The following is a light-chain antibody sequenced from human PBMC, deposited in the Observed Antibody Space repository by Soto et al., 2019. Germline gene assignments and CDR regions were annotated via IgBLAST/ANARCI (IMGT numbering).Light chain of an antibody. J-gene: IGKJ4*01. V-gene: IGKV1-9*01. CDR2: AAS. CDR3: QQFKSYPLT. Sequence: IKLTQSPSSLSTSVRDRVTITCRASQGISSYLAWYQQKPGKAPKLLIYAASTLQSGVPSRFSGSGSGTDFTLTISSLQPEDFATYYCQQFKSYPLTFGGGTNVDIK. CDR1: QGISSY.